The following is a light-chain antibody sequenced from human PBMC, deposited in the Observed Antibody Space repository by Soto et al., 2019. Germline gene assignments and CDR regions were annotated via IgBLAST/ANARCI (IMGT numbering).Light chain of an antibody. V-gene: IGLV1-44*01. J-gene: IGLJ2*01. Sequence: QSVLTQAPSASGTPGQTVTISCTGSGSNIGRNPVNWYQQLPGTAPNLLIYNNNQRPSGVPDRFSGSKSGPSASLAISGLQSEDDADYYCAAWDDSLESVLFGGGTKLTVL. CDR3: AAWDDSLESVL. CDR2: NNN. CDR1: GSNIGRNP.